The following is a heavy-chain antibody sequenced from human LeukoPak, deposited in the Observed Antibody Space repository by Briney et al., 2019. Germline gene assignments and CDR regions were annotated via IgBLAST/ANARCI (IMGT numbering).Heavy chain of an antibody. CDR2: ISWNSGSI. D-gene: IGHD4-23*01. J-gene: IGHJ4*02. V-gene: IGHV3-9*01. Sequence: GGSLRLSCAASGFTFDDYAMHWVRQAPGKGLEWVSGISWNSGSIGYADSVKGRFTISRDNAKNSLYLQMNSLRAEDTAVYYCAKGDLATVVTRLDYWGQGTLVTVSS. CDR3: AKGDLATVVTRLDY. CDR1: GFTFDDYA.